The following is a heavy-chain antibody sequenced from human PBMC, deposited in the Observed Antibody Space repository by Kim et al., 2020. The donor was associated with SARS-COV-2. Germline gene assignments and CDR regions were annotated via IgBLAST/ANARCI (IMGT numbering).Heavy chain of an antibody. CDR2: IYYSGST. V-gene: IGHV4-59*01. CDR1: GGSISSYY. D-gene: IGHD6-19*01. Sequence: VSGGSISSYYWSWIRQPPGKGLEWIGYIYYSGSTNYNPSLKSRVTISVDTSKNQFSLKLSSVTAADTAVYYCARAPFSSGWPFDYWGQGTLAT. J-gene: IGHJ4*02. CDR3: ARAPFSSGWPFDY.